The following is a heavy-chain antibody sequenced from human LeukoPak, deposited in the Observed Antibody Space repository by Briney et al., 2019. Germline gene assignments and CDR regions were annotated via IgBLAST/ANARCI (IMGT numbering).Heavy chain of an antibody. CDR1: GFTFSSYA. D-gene: IGHD2-2*01. J-gene: IGHJ6*03. V-gene: IGHV3-30-3*01. CDR3: ARAPGYCSTTSCEYYYYMDV. CDR2: MSYDGSNK. Sequence: PGGSLRLSCAASGFTFSSYAMHWVRQAPGKGLEWVAVMSYDGSNKYYADSVKGRFTISRDNSKNTLYLQMNSLRAEDTAVYYCARAPGYCSTTSCEYYYYMDVWGKGTTVTVSS.